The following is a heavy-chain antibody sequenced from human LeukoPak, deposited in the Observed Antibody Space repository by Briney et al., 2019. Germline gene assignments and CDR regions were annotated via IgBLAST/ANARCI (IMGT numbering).Heavy chain of an antibody. J-gene: IGHJ4*02. D-gene: IGHD1-26*01. CDR3: ARGRGGSYHY. CDR1: GFTFSNDW. V-gene: IGHV3-74*01. Sequence: GGSLRLSCAASGFTFSNDWMHWVRQAPGKGLVWVSRIDTDGSTTTYADSVKGRFTISRDNAKNTLYLQMNSLRVEDTAVYYCARGRGGSYHYWGQGTLVTVSS. CDR2: IDTDGSTT.